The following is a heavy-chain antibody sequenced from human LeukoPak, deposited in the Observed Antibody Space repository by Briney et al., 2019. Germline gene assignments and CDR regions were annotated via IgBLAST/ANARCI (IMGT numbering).Heavy chain of an antibody. J-gene: IGHJ4*02. D-gene: IGHD5-24*01. V-gene: IGHV3-30*02. CDR3: ATMEMATITLDY. CDR2: IRHDDNDENNK. Sequence: PGGSLRLSCAASGFLFSHCGMHWVRQAPGKGLEWVAFIRHDDNDENNKYYADSVRGRFTISRDSSKNTLYLQMNSLRAEDTAVYYCATMEMATITLDYWGQGTLVTVSS. CDR1: GFLFSHCG.